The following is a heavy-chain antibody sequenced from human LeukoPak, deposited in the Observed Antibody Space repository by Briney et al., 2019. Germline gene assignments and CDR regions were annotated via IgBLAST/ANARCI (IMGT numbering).Heavy chain of an antibody. Sequence: GASVTVSCKASGGTFSSYAISWVRQAPGQGLEWMGRIIPILGIANYAQKFQGRVTITADKSTSTAYMELSSLRSEDTAVYYCASGADRIGYWGQGTLVTVSS. CDR1: GGTFSSYA. V-gene: IGHV1-69*04. CDR2: IIPILGIA. D-gene: IGHD2-15*01. J-gene: IGHJ4*02. CDR3: ASGADRIGY.